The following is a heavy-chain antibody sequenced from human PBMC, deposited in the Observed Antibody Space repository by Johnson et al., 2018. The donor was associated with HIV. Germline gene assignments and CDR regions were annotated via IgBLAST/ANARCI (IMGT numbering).Heavy chain of an antibody. J-gene: IGHJ3*02. CDR1: GFTFDDNG. Sequence: VKLVESGGGVVRPGGSLRLSCAASGFTFDDNGMSWVRQAPGKGLEWVSVIYSGGSTYYADSVKGRFTISRDNSKNTLYLQMNSLRAEDTAVYYCARWEGSSSWQRVCGAFDIWGQGTMVTVSS. CDR3: ARWEGSSSWQRVCGAFDI. V-gene: IGHV3-66*02. D-gene: IGHD6-13*01. CDR2: IYSGGST.